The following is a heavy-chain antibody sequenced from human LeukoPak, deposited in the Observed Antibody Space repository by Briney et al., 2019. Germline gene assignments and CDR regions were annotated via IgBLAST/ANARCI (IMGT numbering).Heavy chain of an antibody. CDR1: GYTFTGYY. CDR2: INPNSGGT. Sequence: ASVKVSCKASGYTFTGYYMHWVRQAPGQGLEWMGWINPNSGGTNYAQKFQGRVTMTRDTSISTAYMELSRLRSDDTAVYYCARERDGYCSSTSCPNWFDPWGQGTLVTVSS. D-gene: IGHD2-2*03. J-gene: IGHJ5*02. CDR3: ARERDGYCSSTSCPNWFDP. V-gene: IGHV1-2*02.